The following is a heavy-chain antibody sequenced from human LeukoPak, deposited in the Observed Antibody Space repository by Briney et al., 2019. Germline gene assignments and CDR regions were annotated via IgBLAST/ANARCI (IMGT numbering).Heavy chain of an antibody. CDR3: ARDSLITAAGLVGMDV. CDR2: IYYSGST. J-gene: IGHJ6*02. CDR1: GGSVSSGTYY. D-gene: IGHD6-13*01. Sequence: SETLSLTCTVSGGSVSSGTYYWSWIRQPPGKGLEWIGYIYYSGSTKYNPSLKNRVTISVDTSKNQFSLKLYSVTAADTAVYYCARDSLITAAGLVGMDVWGQGTTVTVSS. V-gene: IGHV4-61*01.